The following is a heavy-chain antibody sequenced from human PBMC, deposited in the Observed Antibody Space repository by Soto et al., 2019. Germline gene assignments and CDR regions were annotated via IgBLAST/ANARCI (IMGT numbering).Heavy chain of an antibody. Sequence: SVKVSCNASGYTFTSYGISWVRQAPVQGLEWMGWISAYNGNTNYAQKLQGRVTMTTDTSTSTAYMELRSLRSDDTAVYYCARVSGGSSYYYYYGMDVWGQGTTVTVSS. CDR2: ISAYNGNT. V-gene: IGHV1-18*01. D-gene: IGHD2-15*01. J-gene: IGHJ6*02. CDR1: GYTFTSYG. CDR3: ARVSGGSSYYYYYGMDV.